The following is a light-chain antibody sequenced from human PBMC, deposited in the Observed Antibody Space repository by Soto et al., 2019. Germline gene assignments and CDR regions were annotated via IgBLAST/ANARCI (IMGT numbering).Light chain of an antibody. CDR2: DAS. Sequence: IMLMQSAASLTLSPGERATLSCRASQSVSSYLAWYQQKPGQAPRLLIYDASNRATGIPARFSGSGSGTDFTLTISSLEPEDFAVYYCQQRSNWITFGQGTRLEIK. CDR3: QQRSNWIT. J-gene: IGKJ5*01. V-gene: IGKV3-11*01. CDR1: QSVSSY.